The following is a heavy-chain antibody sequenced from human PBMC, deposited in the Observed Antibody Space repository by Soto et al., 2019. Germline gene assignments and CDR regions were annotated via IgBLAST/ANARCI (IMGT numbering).Heavy chain of an antibody. V-gene: IGHV1-69*06. CDR2: IIPTFGTA. Sequence: QVQLVQSEAEMREPGSSVKVSCKASGGTISSSAINWLRQAPGQGPEWMGGIIPTFGTANYIEKFRGRVTITADTSTSTAYMEVSSLTSEDTAMYFCARSETAGHRGFDIWGQGTMLTVSS. CDR1: GGTISSSA. J-gene: IGHJ3*02. D-gene: IGHD6-19*01. CDR3: ARSETAGHRGFDI.